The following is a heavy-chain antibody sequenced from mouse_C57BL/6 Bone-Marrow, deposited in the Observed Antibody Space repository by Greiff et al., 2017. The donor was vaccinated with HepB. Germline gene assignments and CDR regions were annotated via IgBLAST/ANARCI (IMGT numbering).Heavy chain of an antibody. V-gene: IGHV1-4*01. D-gene: IGHD1-1*01. CDR1: GYTFTSYT. CDR2: INPSSGYT. J-gene: IGHJ1*03. Sequence: VQRVESGAELARPGASVKMSCKASGYTFTSYTMHWVKQRPGQGLEWIGYINPSSGYTKYNQKFKDKATLTADKSSSTAYMQLSSLTSEDSAVYYCARSGYYGSSHWYFDVWGTGTTVTVSS. CDR3: ARSGYYGSSHWYFDV.